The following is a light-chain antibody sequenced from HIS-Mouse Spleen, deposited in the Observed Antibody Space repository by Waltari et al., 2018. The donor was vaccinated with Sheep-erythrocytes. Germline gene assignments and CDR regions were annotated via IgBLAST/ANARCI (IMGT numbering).Light chain of an antibody. CDR3: QQANSFPIT. CDR1: KGIGSW. CDR2: AAS. V-gene: IGKV1-12*01. Sequence: DIQMTQSPSSVSASVGDRVTIPCRGMKGIGSWLAWYQQKPGKAPKLLIYAASSLQSGVPSRFSGSGSGTDFTLTISSLQPEDFATYYCQQANSFPITFGQGTRLEIK. J-gene: IGKJ5*01.